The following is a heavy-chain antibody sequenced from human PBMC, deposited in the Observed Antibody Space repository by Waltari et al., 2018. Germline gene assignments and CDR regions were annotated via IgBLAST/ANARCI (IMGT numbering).Heavy chain of an antibody. Sequence: EVQLVESGGGLIQPGGSLRLSCAASGFPFRTHWLHGVRQVPGKGLVWVSRIDTHGSRTDYADSVKGRFTISRDNAKNTLYLQMNSLRVEDTALYYCARDLGGSGSDWGQGTLVTVSS. CDR3: ARDLGGSGSD. CDR1: GFPFRTHW. CDR2: IDTHGSRT. D-gene: IGHD1-26*01. J-gene: IGHJ4*02. V-gene: IGHV3-74*01.